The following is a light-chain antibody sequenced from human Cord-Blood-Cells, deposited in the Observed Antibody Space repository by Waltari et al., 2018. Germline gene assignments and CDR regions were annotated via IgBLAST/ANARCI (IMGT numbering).Light chain of an antibody. CDR3: QQYYSTPLT. CDR1: QSVLYSSNNKNY. CDR2: WAS. Sequence: LMTQSPDSLAVSRGERATINCKSSQSVLYSSNNKNYLAWYQQKPGQPPKLLIYWASTRESGVPDRFSGSGSGTDFTLTISSLQAEDVAVYYCQQYYSTPLTFGGGTKVEIK. J-gene: IGKJ4*01. V-gene: IGKV4-1*01.